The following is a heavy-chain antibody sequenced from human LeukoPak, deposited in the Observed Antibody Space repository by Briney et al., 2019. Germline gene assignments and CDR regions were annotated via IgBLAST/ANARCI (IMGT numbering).Heavy chain of an antibody. CDR3: AKDPTYYGSGSYYNN. CDR1: GFTFSSYA. D-gene: IGHD3-10*01. CDR2: ISGSGGST. Sequence: PGGSLRLSCAASGFTFSSYAISWVRQAPGKGLEWVSAISGSGGSTYYADSVKGRFTISRDNSKNTLYLQMNSLRAEDTAVYYCAKDPTYYGSGSYYNNWGQGTLVTVSS. J-gene: IGHJ4*02. V-gene: IGHV3-23*01.